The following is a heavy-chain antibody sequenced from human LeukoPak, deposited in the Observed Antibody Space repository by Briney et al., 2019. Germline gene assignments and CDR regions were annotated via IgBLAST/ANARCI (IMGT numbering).Heavy chain of an antibody. Sequence: SETLSLTWTVSGGSVSSSRYYWGWIRQPPRERPEWIGRIYYSESTYYNPSLKRRVTISEDTSKNQFSLKLRSVSAAETAEYFCARYSRSSGYFDYWGQGTLVTVSS. V-gene: IGHV4-39*01. CDR1: GGSVSSSRYY. CDR3: ARYSRSSGYFDY. J-gene: IGHJ4*02. D-gene: IGHD6-6*01. CDR2: IYYSEST.